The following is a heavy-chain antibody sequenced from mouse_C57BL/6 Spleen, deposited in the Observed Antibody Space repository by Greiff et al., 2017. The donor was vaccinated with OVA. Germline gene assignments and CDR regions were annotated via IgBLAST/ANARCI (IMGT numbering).Heavy chain of an antibody. CDR1: GYAFSSSW. CDR2: IYPGDGDT. Sequence: VKLQQSGPELVKPGASVKISCKASGYAFSSSWMNWVKQRPGKGLEWIGRIYPGDGDTNYNGKFKGKATLTADKSSSTAYMQLSSLTSEDSAVYFCARGELGYFDVWGTGTTVTVSS. V-gene: IGHV1-82*01. CDR3: ARGELGYFDV. J-gene: IGHJ1*03.